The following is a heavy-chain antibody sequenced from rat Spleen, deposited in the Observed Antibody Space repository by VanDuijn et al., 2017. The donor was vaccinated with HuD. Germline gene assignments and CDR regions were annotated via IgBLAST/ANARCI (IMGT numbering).Heavy chain of an antibody. D-gene: IGHD1-10*01. J-gene: IGHJ2*01. CDR2: ISLDGSST. CDR3: TSNNLDD. V-gene: IGHV5-29*01. CDR1: GLTLSNFA. Sequence: EVQLVESGGGLVQPGRSLKLSCAASGLTLSNFAMAWVRQAPTKGLEWVATISLDGSSTYYRDSVKGRFTISRDNARNTRYLQLNSLRSEDTATYYCTSNNLDDWGPGVMVTVSS.